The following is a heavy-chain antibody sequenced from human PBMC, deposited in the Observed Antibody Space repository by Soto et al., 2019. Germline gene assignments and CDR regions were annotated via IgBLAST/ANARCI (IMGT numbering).Heavy chain of an antibody. D-gene: IGHD2-15*01. CDR2: IGTAGDT. CDR1: GFTFSSYD. V-gene: IGHV3-13*01. Sequence: GGSLRLSCAASGFTFSSYDMHWVRQATGKGLEWVSAIGTAGDTYYPGSVKGRFTISRENAKNSLYLQMNSLRAGDTAVYYCARARNPRLGYCSGGSCYDYYYYYYMDVWGKGTTVTVSS. CDR3: ARARNPRLGYCSGGSCYDYYYYYYMDV. J-gene: IGHJ6*03.